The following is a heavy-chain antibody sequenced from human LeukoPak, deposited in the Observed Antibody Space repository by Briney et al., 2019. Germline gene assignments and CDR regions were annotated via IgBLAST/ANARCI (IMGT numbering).Heavy chain of an antibody. J-gene: IGHJ4*02. CDR2: IFYSGST. V-gene: IGHV4-39*01. D-gene: IGHD3-10*01. Sequence: KSSETLSLTCTVSGGFISSSSYYWGWIRQPPGKGLEWMGRIFYSGSTSYTPSLKSRVTISVDTSKSQFSLKLSSVTAADTAVYYCARHPYYYGSGSHFDYWGQGTLVTVSS. CDR1: GGFISSSSYY. CDR3: ARHPYYYGSGSHFDY.